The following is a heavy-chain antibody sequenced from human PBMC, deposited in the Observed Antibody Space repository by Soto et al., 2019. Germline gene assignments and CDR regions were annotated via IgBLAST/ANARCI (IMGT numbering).Heavy chain of an antibody. CDR3: ARDSKDDSSGYYAGFDY. J-gene: IGHJ4*02. V-gene: IGHV3-33*01. CDR1: GFTFSSYG. Sequence: QVQPVESGGGVVQPGRSLRLSCAVSGFTFSSYGMNWVRQAPGKGLEWVAAIYYDGSNKYYADSVRGRFTISRDNFKKTLYLHMNSLRAEDTAVYYCARDSKDDSSGYYAGFDYWGQGTLVTVSS. D-gene: IGHD3-22*01. CDR2: IYYDGSNK.